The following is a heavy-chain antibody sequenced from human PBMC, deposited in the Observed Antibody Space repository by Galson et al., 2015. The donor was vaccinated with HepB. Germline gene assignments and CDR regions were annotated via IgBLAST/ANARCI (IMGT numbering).Heavy chain of an antibody. CDR2: ISGSGGST. CDR1: GFTFSGYA. D-gene: IGHD3-10*01. V-gene: IGHV3-23*01. J-gene: IGHJ3*02. Sequence: SLRLSCAASGFTFSGYAMSWVRQAPGKGLEWVSAISGSGGSTYYADSVKGRFTISRDNSKNTLYLQMNSLRAEDTAVYYCAKDGRMDYGSGRTDAFDIWGQGTMVTVSS. CDR3: AKDGRMDYGSGRTDAFDI.